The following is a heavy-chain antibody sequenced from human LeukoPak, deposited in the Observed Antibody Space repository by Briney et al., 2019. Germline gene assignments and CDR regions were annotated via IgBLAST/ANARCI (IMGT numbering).Heavy chain of an antibody. J-gene: IGHJ4*02. CDR2: IKRDGSEK. CDR1: GFTFSSYW. Sequence: PGGSLRLSCAASGFTFSSYWMSWFRQAPGKGLEWVANIKRDGSEKYYVDSVKGRFTISRDNAKNSLYLQMNSLRAEDTAVYYCARGGPATLYYFDYWGQGTLVTVSS. V-gene: IGHV3-7*01. CDR3: ARGGPATLYYFDY. D-gene: IGHD2-2*01.